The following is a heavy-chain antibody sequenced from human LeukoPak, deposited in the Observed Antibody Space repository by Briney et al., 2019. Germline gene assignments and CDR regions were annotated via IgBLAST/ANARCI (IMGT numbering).Heavy chain of an antibody. D-gene: IGHD6-13*01. Sequence: GASVKVSCKASGYTFTSYDINWVRQATGQGLEWMGWMNPNSGNTGYAQKLQGRVTMTRTPSISTAYTELSSLRSEDTAVYYCAAAIAAAGLDGFDYWGHGTLVTASS. V-gene: IGHV1-8*01. CDR2: MNPNSGNT. J-gene: IGHJ4*01. CDR3: AAAIAAAGLDGFDY. CDR1: GYTFTSYD.